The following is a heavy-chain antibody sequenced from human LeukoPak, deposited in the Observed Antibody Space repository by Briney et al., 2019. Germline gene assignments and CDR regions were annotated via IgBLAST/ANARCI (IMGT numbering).Heavy chain of an antibody. CDR3: ARQGYCSSTSCYHYYYYSMDV. J-gene: IGHJ6*03. D-gene: IGHD2-2*01. Sequence: GGSLRLSCAASGFTFDDYGMSWVRQAPGKGLEWVSGINWDGASTGYADSVKGRFTISRDNAKNSLYLQMNSMRAEDTALYYCARQGYCSSTSCYHYYYYSMDVWGKGTTVTVSS. CDR1: GFTFDDYG. CDR2: INWDGAST. V-gene: IGHV3-20*04.